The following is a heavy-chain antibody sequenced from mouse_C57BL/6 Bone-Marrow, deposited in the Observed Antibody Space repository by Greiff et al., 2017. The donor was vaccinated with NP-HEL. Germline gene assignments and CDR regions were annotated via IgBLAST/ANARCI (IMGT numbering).Heavy chain of an antibody. Sequence: EVQLQESGPELVKPGASVKISCKASGYSFTDYNMNWVKQSNGKSLEWIGVINPNYGTTSYNQKFKGKATLTVDQSSSTAYMQLNSLTSEDSAVYYCARCYYGSSYWYFDVWGTGTTVTVSS. D-gene: IGHD1-1*01. V-gene: IGHV1-39*01. J-gene: IGHJ1*03. CDR3: ARCYYGSSYWYFDV. CDR1: GYSFTDYN. CDR2: INPNYGTT.